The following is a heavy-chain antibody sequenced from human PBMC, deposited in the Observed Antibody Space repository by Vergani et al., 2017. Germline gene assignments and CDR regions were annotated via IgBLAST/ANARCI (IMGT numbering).Heavy chain of an antibody. D-gene: IGHD5-12*01. CDR2: INPKSGVT. Sequence: QVQLVQSGAEVKKPGASVKVSCKASGYTFTGYYMHWVRQAPGQGLEWMGWINPKSGVTNSAQKFQGRVTMTRDTSISTAYMDLSRLRSDDTAVYYCARDHGATKDDYDYGMDVWGQGTTVTVSS. J-gene: IGHJ6*02. CDR1: GYTFTGYY. V-gene: IGHV1-2*02. CDR3: ARDHGATKDDYDYGMDV.